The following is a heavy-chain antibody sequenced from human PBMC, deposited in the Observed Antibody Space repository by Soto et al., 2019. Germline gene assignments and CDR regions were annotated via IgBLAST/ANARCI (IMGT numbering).Heavy chain of an antibody. CDR1: GFTFSTYA. CDR2: ISEDGIYT. J-gene: IGHJ4*02. CDR3: AKVGVGAALYYFDY. Sequence: EVQLLETGGGLVQPGGSLRLSCTASGFTFSTYAMSWVRQAPGEGLEWVSSISEDGIYTDYADSVKGRFTISRDNSKNTLYVQMTSLRAEDTAVYYCAKVGVGAALYYFDYWGQGTLVTVSS. D-gene: IGHD2-15*01. V-gene: IGHV3-23*01.